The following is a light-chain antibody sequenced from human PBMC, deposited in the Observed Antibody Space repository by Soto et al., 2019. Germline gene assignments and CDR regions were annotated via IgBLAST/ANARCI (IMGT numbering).Light chain of an antibody. V-gene: IGKV3-11*01. CDR1: QSVSSY. J-gene: IGKJ2*01. CDR3: QQRGNWPRT. Sequence: EIVXTQSPATLSLSPGERATLSCRASQSVSSYLAWYQQKPGQAPRLLIYGASNRATDIPARFSGSGSGTDFTLTISSLESEDFAVYYCQQRGNWPRTFGQGTKLEIK. CDR2: GAS.